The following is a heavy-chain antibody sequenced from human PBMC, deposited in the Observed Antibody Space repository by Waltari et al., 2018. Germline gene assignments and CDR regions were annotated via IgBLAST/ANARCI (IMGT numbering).Heavy chain of an antibody. CDR3: ARGRGYSGYDSRFDY. CDR2: IIPIFVTP. Sequence: QVQLVQSGAEVKQPGSSVKVSCKTSGGTFHSYSINWVRQAPGQGPEWMGGIIPIFVTPNYAQKFQGRLKLTADESTNTAYMELNSLTSEDTAVYFCARGRGYSGYDSRFDYWGQGTSVSVSS. CDR1: GGTFHSYS. J-gene: IGHJ4*02. D-gene: IGHD5-12*01. V-gene: IGHV1-69*01.